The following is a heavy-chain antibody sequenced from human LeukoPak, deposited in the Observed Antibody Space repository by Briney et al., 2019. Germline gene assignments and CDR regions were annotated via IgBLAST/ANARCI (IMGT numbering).Heavy chain of an antibody. CDR1: GFTFSTYC. Sequence: TGGSLRLSRAASGFTFSTYCMHWVRQAPGKGPMWVSRICPDGTVTNYADSVKARFIISRDNARNTVYLQMNSLRVEDTAVYYCVRDFRSADYWGQGTWSPSPQ. CDR3: VRDFRSADY. J-gene: IGHJ4*02. CDR2: ICPDGTVT. V-gene: IGHV3-74*01.